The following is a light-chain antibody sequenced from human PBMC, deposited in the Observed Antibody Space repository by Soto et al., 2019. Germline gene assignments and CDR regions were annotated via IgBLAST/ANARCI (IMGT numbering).Light chain of an antibody. CDR1: QSVSSN. Sequence: VMTQAPATLSVSPGERATLSCRASQSVSSNLAWYQQKPGQAPRLLIYGASTRATGIPARFSGSGSGTEFTLTISSLQSEDFAVYYCQQYNNWPKTFGQGTKVDIK. J-gene: IGKJ1*01. CDR2: GAS. V-gene: IGKV3-15*01. CDR3: QQYNNWPKT.